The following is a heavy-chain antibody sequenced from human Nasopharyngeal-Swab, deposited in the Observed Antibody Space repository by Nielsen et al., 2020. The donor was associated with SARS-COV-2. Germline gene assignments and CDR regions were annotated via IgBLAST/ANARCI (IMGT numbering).Heavy chain of an antibody. J-gene: IGHJ4*02. CDR2: ISYDGSNK. Sequence: GESLKISCAASGFTFSSYAMHWVRQAPGKGLEWVAVISYDGSNKYYADSVKGRFTISRDNSKTTLYLQMNSMRAEDTAVYYCARVPERWLQLGLLYDYWGQGTLVTVSS. CDR1: GFTFSSYA. CDR3: ARVPERWLQLGLLYDY. D-gene: IGHD5-24*01. V-gene: IGHV3-30*04.